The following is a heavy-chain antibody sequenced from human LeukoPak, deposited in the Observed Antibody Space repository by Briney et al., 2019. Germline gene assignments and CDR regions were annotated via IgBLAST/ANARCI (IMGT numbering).Heavy chain of an antibody. Sequence: GGSLRLSCAASGFTFSSYAMSWVRQAPGKGLEGVSSISGSGASTYYADSVQGRFTISRDNSKNTLYLQMNSLRAEDTAVYYCAKVGTTVTTYYYYYMDVWGKGTTVTVSS. D-gene: IGHD4-17*01. V-gene: IGHV3-23*01. J-gene: IGHJ6*03. CDR1: GFTFSSYA. CDR3: AKVGTTVTTYYYYYMDV. CDR2: ISGSGAST.